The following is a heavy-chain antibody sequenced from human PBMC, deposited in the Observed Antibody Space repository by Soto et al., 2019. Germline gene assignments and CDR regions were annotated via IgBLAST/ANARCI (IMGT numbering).Heavy chain of an antibody. CDR3: AKDGTEYGDYEGYFDY. CDR1: GFTFSSYA. Sequence: EVQLLESGGGLVQPGGSLRLSCAASGFTFSSYAMSWVRQAPGKGLEWVSAISGSGGSTYYADSVKGRFTISRDNSKNTLYLQMNSLRAEDTAVYYCAKDGTEYGDYEGYFDYWGQGTLVTVSS. V-gene: IGHV3-23*01. D-gene: IGHD4-17*01. CDR2: ISGSGGST. J-gene: IGHJ4*02.